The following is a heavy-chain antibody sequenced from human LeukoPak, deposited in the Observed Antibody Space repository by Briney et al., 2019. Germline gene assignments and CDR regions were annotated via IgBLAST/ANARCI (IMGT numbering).Heavy chain of an antibody. J-gene: IGHJ4*02. D-gene: IGHD4-17*01. CDR1: GFTFSSYW. CDR3: AKSTRLGTVTTVYY. Sequence: PGRSLRLSCAASGFTFSSYWMSWVRQAPGKGLEWVAHIKQDGSEKYYVDSVKGRFTISRDNAKNSLYLQMNSLRAEDTAVYYCAKSTRLGTVTTVYYWGQGTLVTVSS. V-gene: IGHV3-7*03. CDR2: IKQDGSEK.